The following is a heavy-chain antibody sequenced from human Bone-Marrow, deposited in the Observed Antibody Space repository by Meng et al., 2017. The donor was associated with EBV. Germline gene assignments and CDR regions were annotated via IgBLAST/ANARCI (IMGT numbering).Heavy chain of an antibody. CDR2: LIPMSDAP. CDR3: ASESGRGFTPDY. D-gene: IGHD3-10*01. CDR1: GGTFRMES. J-gene: IGHJ4*02. Sequence: HVPLVHVRADGEKPWSEVKVSRQTLGGTFRMESISWARQAPGQGLEWMGGLIPMSDAPHYAQNLQGRVTITADESTSTNYMDLSGLRSEDTAVYYCASESGRGFTPDYWGQGTLVTVSS. V-gene: IGHV1-69*01.